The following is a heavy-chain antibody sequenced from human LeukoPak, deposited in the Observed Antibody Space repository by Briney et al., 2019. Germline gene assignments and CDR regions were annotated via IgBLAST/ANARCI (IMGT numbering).Heavy chain of an antibody. D-gene: IGHD1-26*01. CDR1: GFTFSSYA. CDR3: ARTPSGSYPLDY. Sequence: GGSLRLSCAASGFTFSSYAMRWVRQVPGKGLEWVSVIYSGDNTYYADSVKGRFTISRDNSKNTLYLQMNSLRAEDTAVYYCARTPSGSYPLDYWGQGTLVTVSS. J-gene: IGHJ4*02. CDR2: IYSGDNT. V-gene: IGHV3-53*01.